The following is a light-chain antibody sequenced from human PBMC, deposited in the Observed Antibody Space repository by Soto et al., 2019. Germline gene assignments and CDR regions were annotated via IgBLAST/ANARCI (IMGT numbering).Light chain of an antibody. V-gene: IGKV1-5*03. J-gene: IGKJ1*01. Sequence: DIQMTQSPSTLSTSVGDRVTITCRASQSITSWLAWYQQKPGKAPKLLIYKASTLESGVPSRFSGSGSETEFTLTISSLQPDDFATYYCQQYHDYPWTFGQGTRL. CDR2: KAS. CDR3: QQYHDYPWT. CDR1: QSITSW.